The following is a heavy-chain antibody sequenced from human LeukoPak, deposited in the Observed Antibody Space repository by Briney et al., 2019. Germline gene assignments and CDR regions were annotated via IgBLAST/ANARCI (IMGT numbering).Heavy chain of an antibody. D-gene: IGHD2-15*01. Sequence: SETLSLTCAVYGGSFSGYYWSWLRQPPGKGLEWIGEINHSGSTNYNPSLKSRVTISVDTSKNQFSLKLSSVTAADTAVYYCARHVDAIVVVVAATRGYFDYWGQGTLVTVSS. CDR3: ARHVDAIVVVVAATRGYFDY. CDR2: INHSGST. CDR1: GGSFSGYY. V-gene: IGHV4-34*01. J-gene: IGHJ4*02.